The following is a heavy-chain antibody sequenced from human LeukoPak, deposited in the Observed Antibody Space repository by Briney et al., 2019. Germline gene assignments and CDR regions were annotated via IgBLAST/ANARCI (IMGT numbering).Heavy chain of an antibody. CDR2: ISSSSSYI. D-gene: IGHD2-2*01. Sequence: GGSLRLSCAASGFTFSSYSMNWVRQAPGKGLEWFSSISSSSSYIYYADSVKGRFTISRDNAKNSLYLQMNSLRAEDTAVYYCARRKVVSAYYYGMDVWGQGTTVTVSS. CDR1: GFTFSSYS. CDR3: ARRKVVSAYYYGMDV. V-gene: IGHV3-21*01. J-gene: IGHJ6*02.